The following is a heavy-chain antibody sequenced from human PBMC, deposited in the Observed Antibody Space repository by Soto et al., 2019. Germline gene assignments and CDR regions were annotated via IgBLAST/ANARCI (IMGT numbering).Heavy chain of an antibody. V-gene: IGHV4-34*01. Sequence: SETLSLTCAVYGGSFSGYYWSWIRQPPGKGLEWIGEINHSGSTNYNPSLKSRVTISVDTSKNQFSLKLSSVTAADTAVYYCARGPGYSSCWTFGDYYYGMDVWGQGTTVTVS. J-gene: IGHJ6*02. D-gene: IGHD6-19*01. CDR2: INHSGST. CDR1: GGSFSGYY. CDR3: ARGPGYSSCWTFGDYYYGMDV.